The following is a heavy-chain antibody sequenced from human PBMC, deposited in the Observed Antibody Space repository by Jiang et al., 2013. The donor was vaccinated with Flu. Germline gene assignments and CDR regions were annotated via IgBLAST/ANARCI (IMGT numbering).Heavy chain of an antibody. D-gene: IGHD3-16*01. V-gene: IGHV3-43*01. CDR2: ISWDGGST. CDR1: GFTFDDYT. CDR3: AKDKEGGFDY. Sequence: GVVVQPGGSLRLSCAASGFTFDDYTMHWVRQAPGKGLEWVSLISWDGGSTYYADSVKGRFTISRDNSKNSLYLQMNSLRTEDTALYYCAKDKEGGFDYWGQGTLVTVSS. J-gene: IGHJ4*02.